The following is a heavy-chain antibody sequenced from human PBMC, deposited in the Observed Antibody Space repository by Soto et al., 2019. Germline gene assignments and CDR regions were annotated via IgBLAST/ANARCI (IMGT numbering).Heavy chain of an antibody. J-gene: IGHJ5*02. CDR3: ARDRRGRNSGWFDP. CDR2: INPNSGGT. Sequence: GASVKVSCKASGYTFTGYYMHWLRQAPGQGLEWMGWINPNSGGTNYAQKFQGRVTMTRDTSISTAYMELSRLRSDDTAVYYCARDRRGRNSGWFDPWGQGTLVTVSS. D-gene: IGHD7-27*01. CDR1: GYTFTGYY. V-gene: IGHV1-2*02.